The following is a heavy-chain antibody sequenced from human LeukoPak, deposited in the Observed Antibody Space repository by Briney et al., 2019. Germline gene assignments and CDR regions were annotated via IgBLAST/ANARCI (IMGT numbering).Heavy chain of an antibody. CDR1: GFTFSNYA. D-gene: IGHD6-13*01. CDR3: AKSNTTSWCSFDY. J-gene: IGHJ4*02. CDR2: ISGSGNTT. V-gene: IGHV3-23*01. Sequence: GGSLRLSCAASGFTFSNYAMSWVRQAPGKGLEWVSTISGSGNTTYYADCVKGRFTISRDNTKNTLYLQMDSLRAEDTALYFCAKSNTTSWCSFDYWGQGTLVSVSS.